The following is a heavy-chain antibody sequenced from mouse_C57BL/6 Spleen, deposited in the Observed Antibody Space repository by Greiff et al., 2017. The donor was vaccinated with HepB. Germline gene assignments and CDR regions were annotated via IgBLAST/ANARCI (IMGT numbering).Heavy chain of an antibody. Sequence: QVQLKQPGAELVKPGASVKVSCKASGYTFTSYWMHWVKQRPGQGLEWIGRIHPSDSDTNYNQKFKGKATLTVDKSSSTAYMQLSSLTSEDSAVYYCAIRGDYYGSSYGGYFDVWGTGTTVTVSS. V-gene: IGHV1-74*01. J-gene: IGHJ1*03. CDR3: AIRGDYYGSSYGGYFDV. CDR2: IHPSDSDT. CDR1: GYTFTSYW. D-gene: IGHD1-1*01.